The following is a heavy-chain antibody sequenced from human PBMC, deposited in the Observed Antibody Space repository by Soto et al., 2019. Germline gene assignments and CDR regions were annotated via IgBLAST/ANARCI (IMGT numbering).Heavy chain of an antibody. CDR3: ARHEALYCSSTSCYGDAFDI. Sequence: TLSLTCTVSGGSISSSSYYWGWIRQPPGKGLEWIGSIYYSGSTYYNPSLKSRVTISVDTSKNQFSLKLSSVTAADTAVYYCARHEALYCSSTSCYGDAFDIWGQGTMVTVSS. V-gene: IGHV4-39*01. CDR2: IYYSGST. CDR1: GGSISSSSYY. D-gene: IGHD2-2*01. J-gene: IGHJ3*02.